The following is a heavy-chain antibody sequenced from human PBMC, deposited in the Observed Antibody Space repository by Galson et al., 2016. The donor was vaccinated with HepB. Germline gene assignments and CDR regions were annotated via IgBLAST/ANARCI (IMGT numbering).Heavy chain of an antibody. J-gene: IGHJ4*02. CDR1: GYSFTSYW. D-gene: IGHD3/OR15-3a*01. CDR2: IDPSDSYT. V-gene: IGHV5-10-1*01. CDR3: ARLHMRDDFWTGHYVSDY. Sequence: QSGAEVKEPGESLKISCKGPGYSFTSYWIGWVRQMPGKGLEWMGKIDPSDSYTSYSQSFQGHVTISVDTSINTTYLQWSGLKASDTAIYYCARLHMRDDFWTGHYVSDYWGQGTLVTVSS.